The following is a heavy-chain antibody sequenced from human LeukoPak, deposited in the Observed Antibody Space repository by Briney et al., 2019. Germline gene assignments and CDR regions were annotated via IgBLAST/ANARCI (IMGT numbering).Heavy chain of an antibody. CDR2: SSSSGTYI. D-gene: IGHD4-17*01. Sequence: GGSLRLSCAASGFTFSTYSMNWVRQAPGKGLEWVSSSSSSGTYIYYADSVKGRFTISRDNAKNSLYLQMNSLRAEGTAVYYCARDMTTVRYWYFDLWGRGTLVTVSS. CDR1: GFTFSTYS. J-gene: IGHJ2*01. V-gene: IGHV3-21*01. CDR3: ARDMTTVRYWYFDL.